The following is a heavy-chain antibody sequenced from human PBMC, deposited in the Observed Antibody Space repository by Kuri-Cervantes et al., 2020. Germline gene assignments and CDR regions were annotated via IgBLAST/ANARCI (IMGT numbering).Heavy chain of an antibody. Sequence: GESLKISCAASGFTFSDYHMSWIRQAPGKGLEWVAVISYDGSNKYYADSVKGRFTISRDNSKNTLFLQMNSLRAEDTALYYCAKDFRTVRANWFDPWGQGTLVTVSS. CDR2: ISYDGSNK. CDR3: AKDFRTVRANWFDP. V-gene: IGHV3-30*18. J-gene: IGHJ5*01. CDR1: GFTFSDYH. D-gene: IGHD3-10*01.